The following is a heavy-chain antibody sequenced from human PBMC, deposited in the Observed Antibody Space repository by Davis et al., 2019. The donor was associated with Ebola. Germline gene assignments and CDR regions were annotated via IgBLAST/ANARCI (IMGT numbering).Heavy chain of an antibody. Sequence: GESLKISCAASGFTVSDKYMSWVRQAPGKGLEWVSVIYRDGRTYYADSVKGRFTVSRDNSKNTVFLQINSLRAEDTAVYYCTRHVSGDFWYFDLWGRGTLVTVSS. CDR1: GFTVSDKY. CDR2: IYRDGRT. V-gene: IGHV3-53*01. J-gene: IGHJ2*01. CDR3: TRHVSGDFWYFDL. D-gene: IGHD4-17*01.